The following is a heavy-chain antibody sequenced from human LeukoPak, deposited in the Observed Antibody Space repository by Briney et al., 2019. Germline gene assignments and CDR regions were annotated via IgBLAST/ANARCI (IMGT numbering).Heavy chain of an antibody. CDR3: ATAPDYGDYEAPGYFDL. Sequence: PSETLSLTCTVSGGSISSSSYYWGWIRQPPGKGLEWIGSIYYSGSTYYNPSLKSRVTISVDTSKNQFSLKLSSVTAADTAVYYCATAPDYGDYEAPGYFDLWGRGTLVTVSS. V-gene: IGHV4-39*07. CDR2: IYYSGST. J-gene: IGHJ2*01. D-gene: IGHD4-17*01. CDR1: GGSISSSSYY.